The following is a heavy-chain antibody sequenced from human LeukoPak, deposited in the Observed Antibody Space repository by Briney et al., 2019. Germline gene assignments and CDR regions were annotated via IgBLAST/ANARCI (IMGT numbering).Heavy chain of an antibody. CDR2: ISYDGSNK. CDR3: AKDGSRGCCSGSSCYSDAFDI. J-gene: IGHJ3*02. Sequence: PGGSLRLSCAASGFTFSSYGMHWVRQAPGKGLEWVAVISYDGSNKYYADSVKGRFTISRDNSKNTLYLQMNSLRAEDTAVYYCAKDGSRGCCSGSSCYSDAFDIWGQGTMVTVSS. V-gene: IGHV3-30*18. CDR1: GFTFSSYG. D-gene: IGHD2-15*01.